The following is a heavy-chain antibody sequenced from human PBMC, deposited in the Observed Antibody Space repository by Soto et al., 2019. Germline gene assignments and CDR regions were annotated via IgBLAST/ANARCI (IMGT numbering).Heavy chain of an antibody. J-gene: IGHJ6*02. V-gene: IGHV2-5*02. CDR2: IYWDDDE. CDR1: GFSLNTGGVG. D-gene: IGHD3-10*01. CDR3: VRNWRYYGGDYYYGMDA. Sequence: ITLKESGPTLVKPTQTLTLTCTFSGFSLNTGGVGVGWVRQPRGKAMEWLALIYWDDDERYRPSLRSRLNITQDTFKNRVVLTSTNMDPEDTATYYCVRNWRYYGGDYYYGMDAWGQGTTVTVSS.